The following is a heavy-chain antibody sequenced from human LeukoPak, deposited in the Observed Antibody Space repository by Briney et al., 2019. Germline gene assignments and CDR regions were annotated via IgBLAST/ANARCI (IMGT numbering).Heavy chain of an antibody. J-gene: IGHJ4*02. CDR2: IYHSGST. CDR3: ARDGYSGNDGL. Sequence: SETLSLTCAVSGGSISSYYWSWIRQPPGKGLEWIGYIYHSGSTNYNPSLTGRVTISVDTSKNQFSLKLSSVTAADTAVYYCARDGYSGNDGLWGQGTLVTVSS. CDR1: GGSISSYY. V-gene: IGHV4-59*01. D-gene: IGHD5-12*01.